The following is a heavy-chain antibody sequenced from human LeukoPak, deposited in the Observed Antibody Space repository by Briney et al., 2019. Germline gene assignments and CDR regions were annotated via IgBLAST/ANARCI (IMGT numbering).Heavy chain of an antibody. D-gene: IGHD3-9*01. V-gene: IGHV4-4*08. J-gene: IGHJ4*02. CDR2: IYTSGST. CDR3: ARSHPGGILTGFYPTDFGY. Sequence: SETLSLTCAVSGGSLSGYYWTWIRQPPGKGLEWIGRIYTSGSTNYNPSLKSRVTISVDTSKNQFSLKLSSVTAADTAVYYCARSHPGGILTGFYPTDFGYWGQGTLVTVSS. CDR1: GGSLSGYY.